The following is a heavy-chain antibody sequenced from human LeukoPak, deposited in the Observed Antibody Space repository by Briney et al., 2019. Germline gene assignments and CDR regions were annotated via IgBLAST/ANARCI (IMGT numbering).Heavy chain of an antibody. CDR2: IYYSGSA. V-gene: IGHV4-59*01. J-gene: IGHJ3*02. CDR1: RGSIRSYY. Sequence: SETLSLTCTVSRGSIRSYYWSWIRQPPGKGLEWIGYIYYSGSANYNPSLKSRVTISVDTSKNQFSLKLSSVTAADTAVYYCARVGPGYCSSTSCYPYAFDIWGQGTMVTVSS. CDR3: ARVGPGYCSSTSCYPYAFDI. D-gene: IGHD2-2*01.